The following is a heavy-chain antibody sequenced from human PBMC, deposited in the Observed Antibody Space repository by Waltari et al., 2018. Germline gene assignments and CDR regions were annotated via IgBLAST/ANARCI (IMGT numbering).Heavy chain of an antibody. J-gene: IGHJ6*02. V-gene: IGHV4-39*01. CDR3: ARHIGYCTNGVCYADYYGMDV. Sequence: QLQLQESGPGLVKPSETLSLTCTVSGGSISRSSYYWGWIRQPPGKGLEWIGSIYYSGSTYYNPSLKSRVTISVDTSKNQFSLKLSSVTAADTAVYYCARHIGYCTNGVCYADYYGMDVWGQGTTVTVSS. D-gene: IGHD2-8*01. CDR2: IYYSGST. CDR1: GGSISRSSYY.